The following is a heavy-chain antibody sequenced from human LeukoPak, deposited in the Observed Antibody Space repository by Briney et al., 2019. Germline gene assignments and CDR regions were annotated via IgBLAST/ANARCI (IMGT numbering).Heavy chain of an antibody. J-gene: IGHJ6*02. CDR3: ARFGSGSYYGRWYGMDV. CDR2: ISAYNGNT. D-gene: IGHD3-10*01. Sequence: ASVKVSCKASGYTFTSYDINWVRQAPGQGLEWMGWISAYNGNTNYAQKLQGRVTMTTDTSTSTAYMELRSLRSDDTAVYYCARFGSGSYYGRWYGMDVWGQGTTVTVSS. V-gene: IGHV1-18*01. CDR1: GYTFTSYD.